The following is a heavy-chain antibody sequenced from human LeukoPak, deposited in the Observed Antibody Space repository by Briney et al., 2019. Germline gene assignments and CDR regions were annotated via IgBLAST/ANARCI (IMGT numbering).Heavy chain of an antibody. V-gene: IGHV3-9*01. CDR2: ISWNSGSI. Sequence: GGSLRLSCAASGFTFSTYAMSWVRQAPGKGLEWVSGISWNSGSIGYADSVKGRFTISRDNAKNSLYLQMNSLRAEDTALYYCAKDRDGYDFYGMDVWGQGTTVTVSS. CDR3: AKDRDGYDFYGMDV. J-gene: IGHJ6*02. CDR1: GFTFSTYA. D-gene: IGHD5-12*01.